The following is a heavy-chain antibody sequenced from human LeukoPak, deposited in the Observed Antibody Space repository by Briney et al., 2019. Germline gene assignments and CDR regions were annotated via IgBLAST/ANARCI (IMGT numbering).Heavy chain of an antibody. CDR2: INPNSGGT. CDR3: ARDMWDSSSWYYFDY. CDR1: GYTFTGYY. D-gene: IGHD6-13*01. V-gene: IGHV1-2*02. Sequence: ASVKVSCKASGYTFTGYYMHWVRQAPGQGLEWMGWINPNSGGTNYAQKFQGRVTMTRDTSISTAYMELRSLRSDDTAVYYCARDMWDSSSWYYFDYWGQGTLVTVSS. J-gene: IGHJ4*02.